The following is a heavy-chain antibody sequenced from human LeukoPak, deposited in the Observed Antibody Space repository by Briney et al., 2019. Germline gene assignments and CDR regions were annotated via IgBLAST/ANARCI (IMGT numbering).Heavy chain of an antibody. CDR2: INWNGGST. CDR3: ARAVYYDFWSGSPDDAFDI. Sequence: GGSLRLSCAVSGFTFDDHGMSWVRHAPGKGLEWVSGINWNGGSTGYADSVKGRFTISRDNAKNSLYLQMNSLRAEDTALYHCARAVYYDFWSGSPDDAFDIWGQGTMVTVSS. D-gene: IGHD3-3*01. V-gene: IGHV3-20*01. CDR1: GFTFDDHG. J-gene: IGHJ3*02.